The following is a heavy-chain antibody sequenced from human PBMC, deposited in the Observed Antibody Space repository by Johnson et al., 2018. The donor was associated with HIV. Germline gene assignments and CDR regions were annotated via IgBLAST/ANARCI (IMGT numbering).Heavy chain of an antibody. D-gene: IGHD3-10*01. J-gene: IGHJ3*01. CDR1: GLTFDDYA. CDR3: ARAEIYEGRVGDFACDL. CDR2: IRWDGAIT. V-gene: IGHV3-43D*03. Sequence: VESGGAVVQPGGSLRLSCAASGLTFDDYAMHWVRQVPGNGLEWVSLIRWDGAITHYADSVKGRFTISRDNSRNSLYLQMKSLRAEDTALYYCARAEIYEGRVGDFACDLWGRGTMVTVAS.